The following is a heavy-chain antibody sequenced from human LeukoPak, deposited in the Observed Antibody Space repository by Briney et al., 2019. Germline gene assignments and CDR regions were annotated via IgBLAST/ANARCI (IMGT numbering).Heavy chain of an antibody. J-gene: IGHJ4*02. D-gene: IGHD5-18*01. CDR2: ISGSGGST. CDR1: GSTFSSYA. Sequence: PGGSLRLSCAASGSTFSSYAISWVRQAPGKGLEWVSAISGSGGSTYYADSVKGRFTISRDNSKNTLYLQMNSLRAEDTAVYYCAKEEYSYGHPTRLDYWGQGTLVTVSS. CDR3: AKEEYSYGHPTRLDY. V-gene: IGHV3-23*01.